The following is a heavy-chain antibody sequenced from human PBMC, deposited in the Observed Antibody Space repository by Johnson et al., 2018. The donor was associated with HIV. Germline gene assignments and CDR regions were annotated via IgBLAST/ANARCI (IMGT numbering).Heavy chain of an antibody. CDR1: GFTFSSYW. CDR3: AKSGERVSGFGLGAFDI. D-gene: IGHD3-10*01. J-gene: IGHJ3*02. Sequence: VQLVESGGGLVRPGGSLRLSCAASGFTFSSYWMHWVRQAPGKGLVWVSRINSDGSSTSYADSVKGLFPISRDNAENTLYLQMNRLRAEDTAGYYCAKSGERVSGFGLGAFDIWGQGTMVTVSS. CDR2: INSDGSST. V-gene: IGHV3-74*02.